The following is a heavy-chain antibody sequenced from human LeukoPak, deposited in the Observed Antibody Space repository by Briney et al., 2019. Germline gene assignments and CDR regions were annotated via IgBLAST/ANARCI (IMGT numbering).Heavy chain of an antibody. Sequence: SETLSLTCSVSGGSISSYYWSWIRQPPGKGLEWIGYIYYSGSTNYNPSLKSRVTISVDTSKNQFSPKLSSVTAADTAVYYCARRGSDWGQFDYWGQGTLVTVSS. J-gene: IGHJ4*02. CDR1: GGSISSYY. V-gene: IGHV4-59*08. CDR2: IYYSGST. CDR3: ARRGSDWGQFDY. D-gene: IGHD6-19*01.